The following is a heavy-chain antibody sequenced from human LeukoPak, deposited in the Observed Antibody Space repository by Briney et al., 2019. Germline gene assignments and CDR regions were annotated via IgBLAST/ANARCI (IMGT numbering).Heavy chain of an antibody. CDR2: ISYDGSNE. Sequence: AGGSLRLSCAASGFTFSSYVMHWVRQAPGKGLEWVAIISYDGSNEYYADSVKGRFTISRDNSKNTLYLQMNSLRTEDTAVYYCAKTNRVRGSSLHFYYYYMDVWGKGTTVTISS. V-gene: IGHV3-30*04. D-gene: IGHD1-26*01. J-gene: IGHJ6*03. CDR1: GFTFSSYV. CDR3: AKTNRVRGSSLHFYYYYMDV.